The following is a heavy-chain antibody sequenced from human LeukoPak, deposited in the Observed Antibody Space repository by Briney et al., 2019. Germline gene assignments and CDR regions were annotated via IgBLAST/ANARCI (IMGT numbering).Heavy chain of an antibody. J-gene: IGHJ4*02. V-gene: IGHV1-46*01. Sequence: GASVKVSCKASGYTFTNYYMHWVRQAPGQGLEWVGMITSSGGDTTYAQKFKGRVTMTRDMSTRTVYMEVSSLTSEDTAVYYCARDLRRGGYNWGCDHWGQGTLVTVSS. CDR2: ITSSGGDT. D-gene: IGHD5-24*01. CDR3: ARDLRRGGYNWGCDH. CDR1: GYTFTNYY.